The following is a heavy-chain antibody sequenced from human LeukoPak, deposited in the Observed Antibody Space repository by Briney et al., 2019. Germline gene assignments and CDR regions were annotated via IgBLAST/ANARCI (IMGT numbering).Heavy chain of an antibody. CDR1: GFTFSDYY. CDR2: ISSSGSTI. Sequence: TTGGSLRLSCAASGFTFSDYYMSWIRQAPGKGLEWVSYISSSGSTIYYADSVKGRFTISRDNAKNSLYLQMNSLRAEDTAVYYCARVWPERITIFGVVPTKFSYFDYWGQGTLVTVSS. D-gene: IGHD3-3*01. V-gene: IGHV3-11*04. J-gene: IGHJ4*02. CDR3: ARVWPERITIFGVVPTKFSYFDY.